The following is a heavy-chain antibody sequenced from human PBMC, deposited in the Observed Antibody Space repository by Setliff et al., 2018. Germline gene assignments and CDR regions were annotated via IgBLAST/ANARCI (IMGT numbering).Heavy chain of an antibody. Sequence: PSETLSLTCTVSGASISDYYWTWIRQPAGKELEWIGRVXAXXXXXXNPSLKSRVXMSVDTSRNQISLNLTSVTAADTAMYYCARERTIFGILVISGWFDPWGQGTVVTVSS. CDR3: ARERTIFGILVISGWFDP. V-gene: IGHV4-4*07. CDR2: VXAXXXX. D-gene: IGHD3-3*01. J-gene: IGHJ5*02. CDR1: GASISDYY.